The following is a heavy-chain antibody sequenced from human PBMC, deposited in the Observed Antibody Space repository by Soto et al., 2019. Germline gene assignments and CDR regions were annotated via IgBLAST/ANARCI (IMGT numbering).Heavy chain of an antibody. CDR1: GGSISSYY. CDR3: ARENMVRGDPYYFDY. Sequence: SETLSLTCTISGGSISSYYWSWIRQPPGKGLEWIGYIYYSGSTNYNPSLKSRVTISVDTSKNQFSLKLSSVTAADTAVYYCARENMVRGDPYYFDYWGQGTLVTVSS. CDR2: IYYSGST. D-gene: IGHD3-10*01. J-gene: IGHJ4*02. V-gene: IGHV4-59*01.